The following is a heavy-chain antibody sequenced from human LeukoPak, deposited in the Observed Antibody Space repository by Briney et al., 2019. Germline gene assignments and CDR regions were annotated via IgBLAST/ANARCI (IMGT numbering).Heavy chain of an antibody. CDR2: IYHSGRT. CDR3: ARDVELQLWSN. D-gene: IGHD5-18*01. J-gene: IGHJ4*02. CDR1: GGSISSSSYY. Sequence: SETLSLTCTVSGGSISSSSYYWGWIRQPPGKGLEWIGEIYHSGRTNFNPSLKSRVTISIDKSKDQFSLMLSSVTAADTAVYFCARDVELQLWSNWGQGTLVTVSS. V-gene: IGHV4-39*07.